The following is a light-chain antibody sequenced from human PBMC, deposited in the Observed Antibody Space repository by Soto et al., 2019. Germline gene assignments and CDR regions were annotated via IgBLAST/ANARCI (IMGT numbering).Light chain of an antibody. CDR1: ESVTDY. J-gene: IGKJ4*01. Sequence: GERGSLSCRSSESVTDYLAWYQQEPGQAPRLLVYDVSNRAAGIPTRFSGGGSGTDFTLTISNVEPEDFAIYYCQQYKKWPPLTFGGGTKLDI. CDR3: QQYKKWPPLT. CDR2: DVS. V-gene: IGKV3-11*01.